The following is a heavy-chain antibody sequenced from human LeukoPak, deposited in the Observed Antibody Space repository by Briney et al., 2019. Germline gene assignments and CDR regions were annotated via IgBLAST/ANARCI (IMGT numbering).Heavy chain of an antibody. CDR2: ITNSADTT. V-gene: IGHV3-23*01. Sequence: GGSLRLSCAASGFTFSSYAMTWVRQAPGKGLEWVSAITNSADTTYYADSVKGQFTISRDNSKNTLYLQMNRLRAEDTAVYCCARRGAVGATEFDYWGQGTLVSVSS. CDR1: GFTFSSYA. J-gene: IGHJ4*02. D-gene: IGHD1-26*01. CDR3: ARRGAVGATEFDY.